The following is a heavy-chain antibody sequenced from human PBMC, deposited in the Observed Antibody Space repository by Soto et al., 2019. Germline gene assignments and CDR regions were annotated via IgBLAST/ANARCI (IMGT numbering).Heavy chain of an antibody. CDR3: ARPRTSGWPTFAFDI. CDR2: ISYSGST. Sequence: PSETLSLTCTVSGDSVSSGSYYWMWIRQPPGKGLEWIGYISYSGSTNYNPSLKSRVTISLDTSKNQFSLKLGSVTAADTAVYYCARPRTSGWPTFAFDIWGQGTMVTVSS. CDR1: GDSVSSGSYY. J-gene: IGHJ3*02. V-gene: IGHV4-61*01. D-gene: IGHD6-19*01.